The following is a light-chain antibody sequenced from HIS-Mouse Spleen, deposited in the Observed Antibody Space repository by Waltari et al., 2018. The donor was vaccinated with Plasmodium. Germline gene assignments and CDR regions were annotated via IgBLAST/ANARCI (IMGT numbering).Light chain of an antibody. V-gene: IGLV3-25*03. J-gene: IGLJ1*01. CDR3: QSADSSGTYV. CDR1: AYPKQY. Sequence: SSELTQPPSVSVSTGQTARITCSGDAYPKQYPYWYQQKPGQAPVLVIYKDSERPSGIPERFSGSSSGTTVTLTISGVQAEDEADYYCQSADSSGTYVFGTGTKVTVL. CDR2: KDS.